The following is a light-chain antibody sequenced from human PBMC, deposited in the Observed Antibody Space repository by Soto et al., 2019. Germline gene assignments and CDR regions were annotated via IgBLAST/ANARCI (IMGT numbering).Light chain of an antibody. J-gene: IGLJ2*01. V-gene: IGLV6-57*02. CDR2: EDN. CDR1: SGSIASNY. Sequence: NFMLTQPHSVSESPGKTVTISCTGSSGSIASNYVQWYQQRPGSAPTTVIYEDNQRPSGVPDRFSGSIDSSSNSASLTISGLKTEDGADYYGQSYDSSNVVFGGGTKLTVL. CDR3: QSYDSSNVV.